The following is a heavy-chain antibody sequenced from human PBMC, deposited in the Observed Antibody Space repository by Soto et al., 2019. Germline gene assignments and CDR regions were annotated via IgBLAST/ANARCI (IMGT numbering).Heavy chain of an antibody. D-gene: IGHD6-19*01. Sequence: ASVKVSCKASGGTFSSYAISWVRQAPGQGLEWMGWMNPNSGNTGYAQKFQGRVTMTRNTSISTAYMELSSLRSEDTAVYYCARGEDSGWYSPFVRWSDYYYYYGMDVWGQGTTVTVSS. V-gene: IGHV1-8*02. CDR3: ARGEDSGWYSPFVRWSDYYYYYGMDV. J-gene: IGHJ6*02. CDR1: GGTFSSYA. CDR2: MNPNSGNT.